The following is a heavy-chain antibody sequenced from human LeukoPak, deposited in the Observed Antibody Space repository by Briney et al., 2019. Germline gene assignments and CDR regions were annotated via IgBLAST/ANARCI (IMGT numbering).Heavy chain of an antibody. CDR3: AKDKAYYYDSSGGNFDY. D-gene: IGHD3-22*01. CDR1: GFTFSSSA. CDR2: ISWNSGSI. V-gene: IGHV3-9*01. J-gene: IGHJ4*02. Sequence: GGSLRLSCAASGFTFSSSAMHWVRQAPGKGLEWVSGISWNSGSIGYADSVKGRFTISRDNAKNSLYLQMNSLRAEDTALYYCAKDKAYYYDSSGGNFDYWGQGTLVTVSS.